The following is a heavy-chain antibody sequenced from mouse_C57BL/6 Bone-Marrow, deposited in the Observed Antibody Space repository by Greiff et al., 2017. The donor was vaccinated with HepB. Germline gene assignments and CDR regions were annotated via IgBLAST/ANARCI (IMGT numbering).Heavy chain of an antibody. CDR3: TRDPTLLPQEDAMDY. J-gene: IGHJ4*01. CDR2: ISSGGDYI. V-gene: IGHV5-9-1*02. Sequence: EVKLMESGEGLVKPGGSLKLSCAASGFTFSSYDMSWVRQTPEKRLEWVAYISSGGDYIYYADTVKGRFTISRDNARNTLYLQMSSLKSEDTAMYYCTRDPTLLPQEDAMDYWGQGTSVTVSS. CDR1: GFTFSSYD. D-gene: IGHD1-1*01.